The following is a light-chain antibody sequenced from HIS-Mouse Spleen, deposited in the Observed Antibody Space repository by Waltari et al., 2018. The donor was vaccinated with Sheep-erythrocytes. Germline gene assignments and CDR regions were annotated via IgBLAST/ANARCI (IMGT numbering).Light chain of an antibody. Sequence: QSALTQPASVSGSPGQSVTISCTGTSSDVGGYNYVSWYQQHPGKAPKLRIYDVSKPPSGVPDGFSGSKSGNTASLTISGLQAEDEADYYCCSYAGSYNHVFATGTKVTVL. CDR3: CSYAGSYNHV. V-gene: IGLV2-11*01. CDR2: DVS. J-gene: IGLJ1*01. CDR1: SSDVGGYNY.